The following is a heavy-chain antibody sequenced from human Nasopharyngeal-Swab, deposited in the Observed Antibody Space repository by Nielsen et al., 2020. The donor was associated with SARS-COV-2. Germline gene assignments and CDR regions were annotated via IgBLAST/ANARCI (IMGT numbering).Heavy chain of an antibody. CDR3: AIPDPGSSWHKNYYYYGMDV. CDR2: INPNSGGT. Sequence: ASVKVSCKASGYTFTGYYMHWVRQAPGQGLEWMGWINPNSGGTNYAQKFQGWVTMTRDTSISTAYMELSRLRSGDTAVYYCAIPDPGSSWHKNYYYYGMDVWGQGTTVTVSS. CDR1: GYTFTGYY. D-gene: IGHD6-13*01. V-gene: IGHV1-2*04. J-gene: IGHJ6*02.